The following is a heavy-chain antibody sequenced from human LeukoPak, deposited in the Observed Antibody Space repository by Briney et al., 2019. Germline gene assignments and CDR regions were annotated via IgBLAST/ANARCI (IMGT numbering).Heavy chain of an antibody. Sequence: ASVKVSCKASGYTFTSYGISWVRQAPGQGLEWMGWISAYNGNTNYAQELQGRVTMTTDISTSTAYMELRSLRSDDTAVYYCARDWVANGGNVDWGQGTLATVSS. CDR1: GYTFTSYG. CDR2: ISAYNGNT. D-gene: IGHD4-23*01. J-gene: IGHJ4*02. V-gene: IGHV1-18*01. CDR3: ARDWVANGGNVD.